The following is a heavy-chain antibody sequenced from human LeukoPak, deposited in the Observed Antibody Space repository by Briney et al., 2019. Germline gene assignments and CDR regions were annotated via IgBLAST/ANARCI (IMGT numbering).Heavy chain of an antibody. Sequence: PGGSLRLSCAASGFTFSSYAMHWVRQAPGKGLKYVSAISSNGGSTYYANSVKGRFTISRDNSKNTLYLQMGSLRAEDMAVYYCAKDVIAAAGTPVLSSWGQGTLVTVSS. CDR2: ISSNGGST. D-gene: IGHD6-13*01. CDR3: AKDVIAAAGTPVLSS. V-gene: IGHV3-64*01. CDR1: GFTFSSYA. J-gene: IGHJ5*02.